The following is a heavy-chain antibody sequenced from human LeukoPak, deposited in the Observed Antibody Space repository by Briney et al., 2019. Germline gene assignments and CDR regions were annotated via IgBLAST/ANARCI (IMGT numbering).Heavy chain of an antibody. J-gene: IGHJ4*02. CDR1: GGTFSSYA. CDR2: IIPIFGTA. Sequence: SVKVSCKASGGTFSSYAISWVRQAPGQGLEWMGGIIPIFGTANYAQKFQGRVTITADESTSTAYMELSSLRSEDTAVYYCVRVLSPVQAMYYFDYWGQGTLVTVSS. D-gene: IGHD2-2*01. CDR3: VRVLSPVQAMYYFDY. V-gene: IGHV1-69*13.